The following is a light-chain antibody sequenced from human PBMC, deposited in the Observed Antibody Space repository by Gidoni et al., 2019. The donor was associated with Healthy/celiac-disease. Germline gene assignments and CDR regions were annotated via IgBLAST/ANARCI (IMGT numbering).Light chain of an antibody. J-gene: IGKJ3*01. CDR1: QSVSSN. Sequence: ETVTSQSPSTLSVPPVDRPTLTCRGSQSVSSNLAWYQQNHGQAPRLLIFGAATRATGVPARFSGSGCGTEFTLTISSRRSEDFAVYYCQQYHNWPLLTFGPGTKVDIK. CDR2: GAA. V-gene: IGKV3-15*01. CDR3: QQYHNWPLLT.